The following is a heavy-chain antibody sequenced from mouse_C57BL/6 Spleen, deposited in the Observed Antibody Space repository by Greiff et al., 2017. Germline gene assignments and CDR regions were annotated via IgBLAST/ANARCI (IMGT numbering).Heavy chain of an antibody. J-gene: IGHJ2*01. V-gene: IGHV5-6*01. Sequence: EVQLVESGGDLVKPGGSLKLSCAASGFTFSSYGMSWVRQTPDKRLEWVATISSGGSYTYYPDSVKGRFTISRDNAKNTLYLQMSSLKSEDTAMYYCARPKEGYYFDCWGQGTTLTVSS. CDR2: ISSGGSYT. CDR1: GFTFSSYG. CDR3: ARPKEGYYFDC.